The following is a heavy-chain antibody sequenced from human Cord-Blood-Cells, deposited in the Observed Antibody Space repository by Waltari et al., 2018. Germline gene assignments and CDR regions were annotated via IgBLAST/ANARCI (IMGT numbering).Heavy chain of an antibody. CDR1: GYTLTELS. J-gene: IGHJ3*02. V-gene: IGHV1-24*01. Sequence: QVQLVQSGAEVKKPGASVKVSCKVSGYTLTELSMHWVRQAPGKGLEWMGGFCPEDGETIYDQKCQGRVTMTEDASTDTAYMELSSLRSEDTAVYYCATLGGYSYGRDAFDIWGQGTMVTVSS. CDR3: ATLGGYSYGRDAFDI. CDR2: FCPEDGET. D-gene: IGHD5-18*01.